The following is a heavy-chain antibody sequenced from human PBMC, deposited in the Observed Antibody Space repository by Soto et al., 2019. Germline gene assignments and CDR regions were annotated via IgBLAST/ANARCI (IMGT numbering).Heavy chain of an antibody. Sequence: EVQLVDSGGDLVQPGGSLRLSCVASGFTFSSYSMNWVRQAPGKGLEWVSFITHDSRSTFYADSVRGRFTISKDDAKNSLYMQMNSLRAEDTALYSCARSLPVNWVTFDYWGQGTLGTVSA. CDR3: ARSLPVNWVTFDY. V-gene: IGHV3-48*01. CDR2: ITHDSRST. CDR1: GFTFSSYS. D-gene: IGHD2-21*02. J-gene: IGHJ4*02.